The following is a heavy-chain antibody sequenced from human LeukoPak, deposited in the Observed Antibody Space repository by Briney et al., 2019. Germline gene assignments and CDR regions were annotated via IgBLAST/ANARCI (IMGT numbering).Heavy chain of an antibody. J-gene: IGHJ5*02. CDR1: GFTFSSYA. CDR2: ISGSGGRT. D-gene: IGHD3-22*01. V-gene: IGHV3-23*01. CDR3: AKSITMIVVVMAA. Sequence: GGSLRLSCVASGFTFSSYAMSWVRPAPGRGLEWVSAISGSGGRTYYADSVKGRFTISRDNSKNTLYLQMNSLRAEDTAVYYCAKSITMIVVVMAAWGQGTLVTVSS.